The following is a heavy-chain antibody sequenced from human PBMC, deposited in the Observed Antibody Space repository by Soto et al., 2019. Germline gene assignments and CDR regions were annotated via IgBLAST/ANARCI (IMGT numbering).Heavy chain of an antibody. V-gene: IGHV1-3*01. CDR3: ARGEFLSYDDY. J-gene: IGHJ4*02. CDR1: GYTFTSYA. Sequence: QVQLVQSGAEVKKPGASVKVSCKASGYTFTSYAMHWVRQAPGQRLEWMGWINAGNGYTKYSQKFQGRVTITRDTSASTAYMELISLRSEDTAVYYCARGEFLSYDDYWGQGALVTVSS. CDR2: INAGNGYT. D-gene: IGHD3-16*01.